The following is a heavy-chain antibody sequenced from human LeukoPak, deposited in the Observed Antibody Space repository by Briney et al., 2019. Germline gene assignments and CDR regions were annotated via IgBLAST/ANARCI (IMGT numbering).Heavy chain of an antibody. CDR1: GYTFTGYY. CDR2: INPNSGGT. Sequence: ASVKVSCKASGYTFTGYYMHWVRQAPGQGLEWMGWINPNSGGTNYAQTFQGWVTMTRDTSISTAYMELSRLRSDDTAVYYCARAAYGSGSYYNLYYFDYWGQGTLVTVSS. J-gene: IGHJ4*02. D-gene: IGHD3-10*01. CDR3: ARAAYGSGSYYNLYYFDY. V-gene: IGHV1-2*04.